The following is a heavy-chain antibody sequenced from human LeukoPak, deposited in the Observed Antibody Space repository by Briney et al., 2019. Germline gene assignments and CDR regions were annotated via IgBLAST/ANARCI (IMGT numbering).Heavy chain of an antibody. V-gene: IGHV3-23*01. CDR1: GFTFSSYG. CDR2: INFSGGTT. Sequence: GGSPRLSCAASGFTFSSYGMSWVRQAPGKGLEWVSAINFSGGTTYYADSVKGRFTISRDNFKNTLYLQMNGLRADDTAVYYCTKGHYYGSGSYWVWGQGTLVTVSS. D-gene: IGHD3-10*01. J-gene: IGHJ4*02. CDR3: TKGHYYGSGSYWV.